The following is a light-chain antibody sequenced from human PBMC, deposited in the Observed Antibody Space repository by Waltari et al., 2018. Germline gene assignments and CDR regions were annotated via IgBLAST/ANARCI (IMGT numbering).Light chain of an antibody. CDR3: QTWDPDTVV. CDR1: SEHSAYP. Sequence: QLAVTQSPSASASLGASVKLTCTLSSEHSAYPTPWPQHQPEKGPRFLMKIDGGGGHTKGDGIPDRFSGFSSGAERYLTISSLQYEDEAAYYCQTWDPDTVVFGGGTKLTV. J-gene: IGLJ2*01. V-gene: IGLV4-69*01. CDR2: IDGGGGH.